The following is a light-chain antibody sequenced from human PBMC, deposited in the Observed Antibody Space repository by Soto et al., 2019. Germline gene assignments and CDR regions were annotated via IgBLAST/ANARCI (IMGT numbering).Light chain of an antibody. J-gene: IGKJ5*01. Sequence: MTQSPSTLSAFVGDRVTITFRASQSISSWLAWYQQKPGKAPKLLIYDASSLESGVPSRFSGSGSGTEFTLTITSLQPDDSATYYCQECNRYPIPFGQGTRLEIK. CDR1: QSISSW. CDR3: QECNRYPIP. V-gene: IGKV1-5*01. CDR2: DAS.